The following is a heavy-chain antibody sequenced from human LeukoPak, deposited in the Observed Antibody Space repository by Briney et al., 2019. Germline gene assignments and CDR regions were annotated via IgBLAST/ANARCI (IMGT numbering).Heavy chain of an antibody. V-gene: IGHV3-30*04. J-gene: IGHJ4*02. Sequence: GGSLRLSCAASGFTFSSYAMHWVRQAPGKGLEWVAVISYDGSNKYYADSVKGRFTISRDNSKNTLYLQMNSLRAEDTGVYYCAREAESWFDYWGQGPLVTVSS. CDR3: AREAESWFDY. CDR2: ISYDGSNK. CDR1: GFTFSSYA. D-gene: IGHD3-10*01.